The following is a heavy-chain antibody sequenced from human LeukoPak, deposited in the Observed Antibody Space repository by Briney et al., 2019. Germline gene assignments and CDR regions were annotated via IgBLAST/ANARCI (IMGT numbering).Heavy chain of an antibody. CDR2: INPNNGGT. CDR1: GYTFTDYY. Sequence: ASVKVSCKASGYTFTDYYIHWARQAPGQGLEWMGRINPNNGGTNYAQKFQGRVTMTRDTSISSAYMELSRLRSDDTAVYYCAREYCDAVRCFFPDYWGQGTLVTVSS. CDR3: AREYCDAVRCFFPDY. V-gene: IGHV1-2*06. J-gene: IGHJ4*02. D-gene: IGHD2-15*01.